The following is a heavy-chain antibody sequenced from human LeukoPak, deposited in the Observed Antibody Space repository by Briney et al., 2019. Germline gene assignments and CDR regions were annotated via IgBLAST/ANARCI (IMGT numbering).Heavy chain of an antibody. CDR1: GGSISSTSYY. V-gene: IGHV4-39*01. J-gene: IGHJ5*02. CDR3: ARHFAPEAWFQAP. CDR2: ISYSGST. Sequence: PSETLSLTCTVSGGSISSTSYYWAWIRQPPGTGLEWIGSISYSGSTFYNPSLQSRVTISVDTSKNQFSLRLNPVTAADTAVYYCARHFAPEAWFQAPWGQGTLVTVSS. D-gene: IGHD3-10*01.